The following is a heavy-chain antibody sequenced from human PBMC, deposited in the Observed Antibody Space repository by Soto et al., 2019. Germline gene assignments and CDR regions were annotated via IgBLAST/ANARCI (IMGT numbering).Heavy chain of an antibody. CDR3: ARECFSSCGYHRDLHSFPTRRSSDL. CDR2: IYYSGST. D-gene: IGHD6-25*01. V-gene: IGHV4-59*01. Sequence: SETLSLTCTVSGGSISSYYWSWFRQPPGKGLEWIGYIYYSGSTNYNSSLKSRVTISVDTSKNQFSLKLSSVTAADTAVYYCARECFSSCGYHRDLHSFPTRRSSDL. J-gene: IGHJ2*01. CDR1: GGSISSYY.